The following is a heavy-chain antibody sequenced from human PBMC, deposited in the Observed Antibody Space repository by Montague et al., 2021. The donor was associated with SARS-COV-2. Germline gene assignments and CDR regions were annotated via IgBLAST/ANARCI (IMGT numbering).Heavy chain of an antibody. V-gene: IGHV3-15*01. CDR2: IKSKTDGGTT. D-gene: IGHD3-10*01. CDR3: ISDWFHYYGMDV. CDR1: GFTFSNAW. Sequence: SLRLSCAASGFTFSNAWMSWVRQAPGKGLEWVGRIKSKTDGGTTDYAAPAKGRFTISRDDSKNTLYLQMNSLKTEDTAVYYCISDWFHYYGMDVWGQGTTATVSS. J-gene: IGHJ6*02.